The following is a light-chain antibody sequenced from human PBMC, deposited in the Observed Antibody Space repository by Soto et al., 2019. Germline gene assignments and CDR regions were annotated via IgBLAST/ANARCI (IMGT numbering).Light chain of an antibody. CDR3: QQYGSSIT. V-gene: IGKV3-20*01. CDR1: QSVTYSY. Sequence: IVLTQSPGTLSLSPGKRATLSCRASQSVTYSYLAWYQQKPGQAPRLLIYGASSRATGLPARFSGSGSGTDFTLTINRLEPEDFAVYYCQQYGSSITFGQGTRLEIK. J-gene: IGKJ5*01. CDR2: GAS.